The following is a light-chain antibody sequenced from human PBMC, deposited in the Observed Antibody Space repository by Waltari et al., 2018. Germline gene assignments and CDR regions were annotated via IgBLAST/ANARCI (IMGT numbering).Light chain of an antibody. CDR1: GGINVVGYH. CDR2: YKSDSDK. V-gene: IGLV5-45*01. Sequence: PMLTQPASLSASPGASASLTCTFSGGINVVGYHIFWNQQKPGSPPRYLLRYKSDSDKGQGSGVPSRFSGSKVASANTGILRISGLQSEDEADYYCAIGHSSGVLFGGGTRLTVL. CDR3: AIGHSSGVL. J-gene: IGLJ2*01.